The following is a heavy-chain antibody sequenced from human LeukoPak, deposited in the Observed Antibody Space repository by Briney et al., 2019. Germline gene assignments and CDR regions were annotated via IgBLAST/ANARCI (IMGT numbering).Heavy chain of an antibody. D-gene: IGHD5-12*01. V-gene: IGHV3-48*03. CDR3: ARDYSGWSLDP. CDR1: GFTFRSSE. CDR2: ISDGGKTK. J-gene: IGHJ5*02. Sequence: GGSLRLSCAASGFTFRSSEMNWVRQAPGEGLGWVSYISDGGKTKYYADSVKGRFTISRDNAKNSLYLQMNSLRAEDTAVYYCARDYSGWSLDPWGQGTLVTVSS.